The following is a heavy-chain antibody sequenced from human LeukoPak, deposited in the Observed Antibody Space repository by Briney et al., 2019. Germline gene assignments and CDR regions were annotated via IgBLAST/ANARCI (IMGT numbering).Heavy chain of an antibody. Sequence: PGGSLRLSCAASGFTVSRNYYMNWVRHARGKGLEWVSVIYSAGTTYYADSVKGRFTISRDNSKNTVYLQMNSLRAEDTAVYYCARGDDYGGAWYYFDCWGQGTLITVSS. J-gene: IGHJ4*02. D-gene: IGHD4-23*01. CDR2: IYSAGTT. CDR1: GFTVSRNY. V-gene: IGHV3-53*01. CDR3: ARGDDYGGAWYYFDC.